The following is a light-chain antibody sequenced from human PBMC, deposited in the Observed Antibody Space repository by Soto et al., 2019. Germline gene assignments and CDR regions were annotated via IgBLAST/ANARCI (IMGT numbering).Light chain of an antibody. Sequence: KITQSPSTLYATDEDKTAIPCLASQIISTYLKWYQQRSGLAPKLLIYAASSLQSGVPPRFSGSGSETDFTLTISSLQPEDFATYFCQQTYSAPPTFGQGTKVDNK. CDR2: AAS. J-gene: IGKJ1*01. V-gene: IGKV1-39*01. CDR3: QQTYSAPPT. CDR1: QIISTY.